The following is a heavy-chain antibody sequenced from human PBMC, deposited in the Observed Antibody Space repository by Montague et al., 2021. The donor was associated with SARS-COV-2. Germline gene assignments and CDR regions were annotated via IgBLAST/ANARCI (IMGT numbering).Heavy chain of an antibody. V-gene: IGHV4-34*01. CDR1: GGSISGYY. CDR3: ARAPSPWLFVTCFNGLDY. D-gene: IGHD5-12*01. CDR2: ISNTGST. Sequence: SETLSLTCTVSGGSISGYYWSWIRQPPGEGLEWIGEISNTGSTNYNPSLRSRVTISVDTAKNQFSLKLSSATAADTAVYFCARAPSPWLFVTCFNGLDYWGQGTPVTVSS. J-gene: IGHJ4*02.